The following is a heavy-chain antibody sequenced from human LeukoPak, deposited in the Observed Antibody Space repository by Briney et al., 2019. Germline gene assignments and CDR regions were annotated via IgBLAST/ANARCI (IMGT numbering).Heavy chain of an antibody. CDR1: GFTFSSYD. V-gene: IGHV3-13*01. CDR2: IGTAGDT. D-gene: IGHD3-9*01. J-gene: IGHJ4*02. CDR3: ARVHYDILTGYYDY. Sequence: PGGSLRLSCAASGFTFSSYDMHWVRQATGKGLDWVSTIGTAGDTYYPGSVKGRFTISRENAKNSLYLQMNSLRAGDTAVYYCARVHYDILTGYYDYWGQGTLVTVSS.